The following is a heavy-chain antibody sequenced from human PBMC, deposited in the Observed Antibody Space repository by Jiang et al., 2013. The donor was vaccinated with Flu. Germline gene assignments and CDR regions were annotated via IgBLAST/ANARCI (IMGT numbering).Heavy chain of an antibody. CDR1: GFTFSSSW. D-gene: IGHD5-12*01. CDR2: IKEDGSDK. Sequence: GLVQPGGSLTLSCAASGFTFSSSWMSWVRQAPGKGLEWVANIKEDGSDKRYVDSVKGRFTISRDNARNSLFLQMDSLRGDDTAVYYCASYSGQESFVSWGQGTLVTVSS. CDR3: ASYSGQESFVS. J-gene: IGHJ4*02. V-gene: IGHV3-7*03.